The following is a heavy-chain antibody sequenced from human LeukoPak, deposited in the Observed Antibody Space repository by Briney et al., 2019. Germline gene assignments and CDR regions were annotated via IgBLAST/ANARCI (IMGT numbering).Heavy chain of an antibody. D-gene: IGHD4-17*01. CDR1: GFTFSSYS. V-gene: IGHV3-20*01. Sequence: PGGSLRLSCAASGFTFSSYSMNWVRHAPGKGLEWVSGINWSGSSTGYADSVKGRFTISRDNAKNSLYLQMNSLRAEDYCARVDSRTYGDYFDFWGQGTLVTVSS. J-gene: IGHJ4*02. CDR2: INWSGSST. CDR3: SRTYGDYFDF.